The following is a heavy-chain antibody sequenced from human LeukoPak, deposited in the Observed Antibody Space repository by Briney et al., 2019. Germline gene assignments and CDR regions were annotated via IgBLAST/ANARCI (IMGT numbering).Heavy chain of an antibody. D-gene: IGHD6-13*01. V-gene: IGHV3-30*04. CDR3: ARDAEENELVGGYYYYYMDA. Sequence: GGSLRLSCAASGFTFSSYAMHWVRQAPGKGLEWVAVISYDGSNKYYADSVKGRFTISRDNSKNTLYLQMNSLRAEDTAVYYCARDAEENELVGGYYYYYMDAWGKGTTVTVSS. J-gene: IGHJ6*03. CDR2: ISYDGSNK. CDR1: GFTFSSYA.